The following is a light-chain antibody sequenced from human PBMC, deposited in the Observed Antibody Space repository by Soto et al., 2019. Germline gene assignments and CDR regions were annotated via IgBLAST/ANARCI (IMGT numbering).Light chain of an antibody. J-gene: IGKJ1*01. CDR1: QSVSTNF. V-gene: IGKV3-20*01. CDR2: GAS. CDR3: QQYGRTSWT. Sequence: EIVLTQSPGTMSLSPGEGATLSCRAGQSVSTNFFAWYQQKPGQAPRLLIYGASTRATGIPDRFSGSGSGTDFTLTISRLEPEDFAVYYCQQYGRTSWTFGQGTK.